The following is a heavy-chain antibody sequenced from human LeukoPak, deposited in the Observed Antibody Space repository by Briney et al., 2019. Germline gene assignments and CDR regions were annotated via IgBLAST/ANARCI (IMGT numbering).Heavy chain of an antibody. CDR1: GYTFTSYY. CDR3: ARGGQYDPFSY. D-gene: IGHD3-3*01. V-gene: IGHV1-46*01. CDR2: INPSGGST. J-gene: IGHJ4*02. Sequence: ASVKVSCKASGYTFTSYYMHWVRQAPGQGLEWMGIINPSGGSTSYAQKFQGRVTMTRDTSISTAYMGLSRLRPDDTAVYYCARGGQYDPFSYWGQGTLVTVSS.